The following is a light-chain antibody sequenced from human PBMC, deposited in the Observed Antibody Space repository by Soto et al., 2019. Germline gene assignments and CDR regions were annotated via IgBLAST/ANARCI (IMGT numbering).Light chain of an antibody. V-gene: IGLV2-8*01. CDR1: SSDVGAYNF. CDR2: NVY. J-gene: IGLJ3*02. CDR3: SSYGGSNNLV. Sequence: QSVLTQPASVSGSPGQSITISCTGTSSDVGAYNFVSWHQQHPGKAPKLMIYNVYDRPSGVPDRFSGSKSGNTASLTVSGLQAEDEADYYCSSYGGSNNLVFGGGTKLTVL.